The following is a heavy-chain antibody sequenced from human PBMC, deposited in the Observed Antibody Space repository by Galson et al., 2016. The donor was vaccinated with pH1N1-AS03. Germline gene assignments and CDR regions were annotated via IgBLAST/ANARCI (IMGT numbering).Heavy chain of an antibody. Sequence: LRLSCAASGFTFSTYGMHWVRQAPGKGLEWVALIWYDGSYEYYADSVKGRFTITRDNSKNTLYLQMDSLRVDETAVYYCARDLGPYSTSWYLLFYWGLGTLVTVSS. CDR3: ARDLGPYSTSWYLLFY. CDR2: IWYDGSYE. D-gene: IGHD6-13*01. CDR1: GFTFSTYG. V-gene: IGHV3-33*01. J-gene: IGHJ4*02.